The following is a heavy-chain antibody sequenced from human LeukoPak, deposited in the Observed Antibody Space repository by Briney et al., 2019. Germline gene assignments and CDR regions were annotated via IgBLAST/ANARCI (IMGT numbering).Heavy chain of an antibody. V-gene: IGHV1-2*02. CDR1: GYTFTGYY. CDR3: ARGGSGWFDAFDI. CDR2: INPNSGGT. D-gene: IGHD6-19*01. Sequence: GASVKVSCKASGYTFTGYYMHWVRQAPGQGLEWMGWINPNSGGTNYAQKSLGRVTMTRDTSITTAYMELSRLRSDDTAVYYCARGGSGWFDAFDIWGQGTMVTVSS. J-gene: IGHJ3*02.